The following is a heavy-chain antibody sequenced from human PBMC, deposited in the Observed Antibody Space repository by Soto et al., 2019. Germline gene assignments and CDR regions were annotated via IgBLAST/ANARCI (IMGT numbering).Heavy chain of an antibody. CDR1: GGSVTSDEDY. D-gene: IGHD5-18*01. V-gene: IGHV4-30-4*01. CDR3: ATESGSTYGYFDH. Sequence: SETLSLTCPVSGGSVTSDEDYWTWIRQSPGKGLEWIGYISNSGSTGYNPSLKTRLSMSVDRSKNQFTLRLTSVTAADTAVYFCATESGSTYGYFDHWGQGTQV. J-gene: IGHJ4*02. CDR2: ISNSGST.